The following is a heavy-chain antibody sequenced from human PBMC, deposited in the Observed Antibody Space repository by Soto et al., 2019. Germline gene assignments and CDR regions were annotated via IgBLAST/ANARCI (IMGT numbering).Heavy chain of an antibody. Sequence: QVQLVESGGGVVQPGRSLRLSCAASGFTFSSYGMHWVRQAPGKGLEWVAVISYDGTNKYYVDSVEGRFTISRDNSKNTLYLQINSLRAEDTAVYYCARDGRIAAKKGDLYNWSDPWGQGTLVTVSS. CDR1: GFTFSSYG. CDR2: ISYDGTNK. V-gene: IGHV3-30*03. J-gene: IGHJ5*02. D-gene: IGHD6-13*01. CDR3: ARDGRIAAKKGDLYNWSDP.